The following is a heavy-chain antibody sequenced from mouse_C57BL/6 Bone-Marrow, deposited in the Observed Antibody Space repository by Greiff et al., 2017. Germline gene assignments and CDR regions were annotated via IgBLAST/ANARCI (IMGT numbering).Heavy chain of an antibody. D-gene: IGHD1-1*01. V-gene: IGHV1S132*01. Sequence: QVQLQQSGAELVKPGASVKLSCKTSGYTFTSYWIQWVKQRPGQGLGWIGEIFPGTGTTYYNEKFKGKATLTIDTSSSTAYMRLSSLTSEDSAVYFCARGGILITTVVEGAWFAYWGQGTLVTVSA. CDR2: IFPGTGTT. CDR3: ARGGILITTVVEGAWFAY. CDR1: GYTFTSYW. J-gene: IGHJ3*01.